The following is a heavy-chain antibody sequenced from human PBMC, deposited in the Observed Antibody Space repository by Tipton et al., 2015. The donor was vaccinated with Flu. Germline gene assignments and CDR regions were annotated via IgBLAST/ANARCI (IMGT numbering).Heavy chain of an antibody. Sequence: LSLTCTVSGGFITNYYWNWVRQAPGKGLEWVASISRSSTYIYYADSVEGRFTISRDDARNSVYLQMNSLRADDTAVYYCVYWTGDYWGQGTLVTVSS. D-gene: IGHD1-1*01. CDR2: ISRSSTYI. V-gene: IGHV3-21*01. CDR1: GGFITNYY. CDR3: VYWTGDY. J-gene: IGHJ4*02.